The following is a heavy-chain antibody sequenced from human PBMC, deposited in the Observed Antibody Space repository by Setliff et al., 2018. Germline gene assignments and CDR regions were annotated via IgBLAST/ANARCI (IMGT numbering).Heavy chain of an antibody. Sequence: SETLSLTCTVSGASITNINYYWDLIRQPPGKGLEWIGSIFYSGRTFYNPSLKSRVTISVDTSKNQFSLTLSSVTAADTAVYYCARLPNYVWGSPVDYWGQGTLVTVSS. CDR3: ARLPNYVWGSPVDY. J-gene: IGHJ4*02. CDR2: IFYSGRT. CDR1: GASITNINYY. D-gene: IGHD3-16*01. V-gene: IGHV4-39*01.